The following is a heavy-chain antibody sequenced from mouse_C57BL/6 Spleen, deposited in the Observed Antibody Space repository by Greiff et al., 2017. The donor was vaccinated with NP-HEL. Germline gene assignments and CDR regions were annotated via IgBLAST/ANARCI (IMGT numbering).Heavy chain of an antibody. D-gene: IGHD1-1*01. J-gene: IGHJ4*01. CDR3: ARDAPPLLRNAMDY. CDR1: GFTFSSYA. CDR2: ISDGGSYT. Sequence: EVMLVESGGGLVKPGGSLKLSCAASGFTFSSYAMSWVRQTPEKRLEWVATISDGGSYTYYPDNVKGRFTISRDNAKNNLYLQMSHLKSEDTAMYYCARDAPPLLRNAMDYWGHGTSVTVSS. V-gene: IGHV5-4*01.